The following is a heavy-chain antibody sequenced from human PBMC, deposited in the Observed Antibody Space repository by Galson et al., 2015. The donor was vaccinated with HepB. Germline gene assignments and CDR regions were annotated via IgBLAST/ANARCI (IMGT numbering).Heavy chain of an antibody. CDR1: GFTFSSYG. CDR2: INRDSSII. Sequence: SLRLSCAASGFTFSSYGMNWVRQAPGKGLEWVSYINRDSSIINYADSVKGRFTISRDNAKNSLYLQMNSLRDDDTAVYYCARGCSSTSCYVWGQVTTVTVSS. D-gene: IGHD2-2*01. CDR3: ARGCSSTSCYV. V-gene: IGHV3-48*02. J-gene: IGHJ6*02.